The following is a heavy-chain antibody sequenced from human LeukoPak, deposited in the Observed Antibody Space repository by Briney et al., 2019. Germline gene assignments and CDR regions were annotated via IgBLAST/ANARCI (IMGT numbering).Heavy chain of an antibody. D-gene: IGHD3-3*01. CDR3: TTEAHLFWRVPGSEGVPYYFDY. Sequence: GGSLRLSCAASGFTFSNAWMSWVRQAPGKGLEWVGRIKSKTDGGTTDYAAPVKGRFTISRDDSKNTLYLQMNSLKTEDTAVYYCTTEAHLFWRVPGSEGVPYYFDYWGQGTLVTVSS. J-gene: IGHJ4*02. CDR1: GFTFSNAW. V-gene: IGHV3-15*01. CDR2: IKSKTDGGTT.